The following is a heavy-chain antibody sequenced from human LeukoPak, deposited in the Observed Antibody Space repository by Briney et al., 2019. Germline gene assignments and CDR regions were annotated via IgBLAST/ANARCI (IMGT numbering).Heavy chain of an antibody. Sequence: GGSLRLSCAATGFTFSSYAMSWVRQAPGKGLEWVSVISGTGGSTFYADSVKGRFTTSRDNSKNTLYLQINSLRGEDTAVYYCAKDVLLYLDSGGYYPDAFDIWGQGTMVTVSS. CDR3: AKDVLLYLDSGGYYPDAFDI. CDR2: ISGTGGST. V-gene: IGHV3-23*01. J-gene: IGHJ3*02. D-gene: IGHD3-22*01. CDR1: GFTFSSYA.